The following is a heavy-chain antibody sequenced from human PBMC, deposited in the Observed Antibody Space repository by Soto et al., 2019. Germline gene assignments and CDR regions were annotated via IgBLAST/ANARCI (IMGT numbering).Heavy chain of an antibody. CDR3: ARLRVRPKTYYYDSSGYYYFDY. CDR2: IYYSGST. Sequence: PSETLSLTCTVSGGSISSSSYYWGWIRQPPGKGLEWIGSIYYSGSTYYNPSLKSRVTISVDTSKNQFSLKLSSVTAADTAVYYCARLRVRPKTYYYDSSGYYYFDYWGQGTLVTVSS. D-gene: IGHD3-22*01. J-gene: IGHJ4*02. CDR1: GGSISSSSYY. V-gene: IGHV4-39*01.